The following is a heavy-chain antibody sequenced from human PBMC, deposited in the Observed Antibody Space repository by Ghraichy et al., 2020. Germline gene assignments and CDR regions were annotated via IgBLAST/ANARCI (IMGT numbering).Heavy chain of an antibody. CDR1: GYTFTNWG. V-gene: IGHV1-18*01. CDR2: INTYIGNT. D-gene: IGHD5-18*01. CDR3: AREDFDTGSTSFNYY. Sequence: VKVSCKASGYTFTNWGFSWVRQATGQGLEWLGRINTYIGNTHYAQNFQGRVTFTRDISAATAYMELRSLTSDDTAVYFCAREDFDTGSTSFNYYWGQGTLVTVSS. J-gene: IGHJ4*02.